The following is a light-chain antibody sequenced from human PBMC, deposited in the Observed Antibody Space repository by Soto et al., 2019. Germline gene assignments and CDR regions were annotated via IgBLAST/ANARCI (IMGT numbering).Light chain of an antibody. CDR2: GAS. CDR1: QSVSSN. V-gene: IGKV3-15*01. Sequence: EIVMPQSPATLSVSPGERAPLSCRASQSVSSNLAWYQQKPGQAPRLLIYGASTRATGIPARCRGSGSGTEFTLTISSLQSEDFAVYYCQQYNNWHLFTFGPGTKVDIK. CDR3: QQYNNWHLFT. J-gene: IGKJ3*01.